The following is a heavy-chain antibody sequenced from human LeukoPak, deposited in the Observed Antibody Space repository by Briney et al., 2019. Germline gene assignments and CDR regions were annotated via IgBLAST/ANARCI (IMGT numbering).Heavy chain of an antibody. D-gene: IGHD3-9*01. V-gene: IGHV4-59*01. CDR3: ARGLDYYSGMDV. CDR2: IYYSGST. CDR1: GGSISSYY. Sequence: SETLSLTCTVSGGSISSYYWSWIWQPPGKGLEWIGYIYYSGSTNYNPSLKSRVTISVDTSKNQFSLKLSSVTAADTAVYYCARGLDYYSGMDVWGQGTTVTVSS. J-gene: IGHJ6*02.